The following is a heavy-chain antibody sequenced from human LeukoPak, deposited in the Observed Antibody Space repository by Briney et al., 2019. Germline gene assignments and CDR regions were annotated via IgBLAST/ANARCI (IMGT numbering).Heavy chain of an antibody. Sequence: SETLSLTCAVSGASVTSFYWSWIRQTPGKGLEWIGYGYNNGRTNYSPSLKSRVTISVDMSKNQFSLKLNSVTAADTAVYYCARHPSYGGNIYYFDYWGQGTLVTVSS. V-gene: IGHV4-59*02. CDR2: GYNNGRT. CDR3: ARHPSYGGNIYYFDY. CDR1: GASVTSFY. J-gene: IGHJ4*02. D-gene: IGHD4-23*01.